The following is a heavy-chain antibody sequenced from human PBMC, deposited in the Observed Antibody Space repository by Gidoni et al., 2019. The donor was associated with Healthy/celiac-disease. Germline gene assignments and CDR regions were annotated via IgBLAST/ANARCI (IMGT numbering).Heavy chain of an antibody. CDR1: GFTFRSYA. J-gene: IGHJ4*02. CDR3: AKDQVGSLGELSLGTLDY. CDR2: ISGSGGST. D-gene: IGHD3-16*02. V-gene: IGHV3-23*01. Sequence: EVQLLESGGGLVQPGGSLRLSCAASGFTFRSYAMSWVRQAPGKGLEWVSAISGSGGSTYYADSVKGRFTISRDKSKNTLYLQMNSLRAEDTAVYYCAKDQVGSLGELSLGTLDYWGQGTLVTVSS.